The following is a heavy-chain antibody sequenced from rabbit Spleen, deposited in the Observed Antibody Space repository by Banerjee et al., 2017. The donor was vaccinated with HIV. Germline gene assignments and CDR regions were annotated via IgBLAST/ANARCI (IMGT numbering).Heavy chain of an antibody. CDR1: GVSFSGSSY. D-gene: IGHD6-1*01. Sequence: EQLEESGGGLVKPEGSLTLTCKASGVSFSGSSYMCWVRQAPGKGLEWIACIDAGSSGFTYFASWAKGRFTISKTSSTTVTLQMTSLTAADTATYFCARGGTAAGGGGYAYFLGLWGQGTLVTVS. CDR3: ARGGTAAGGGGYAYFLGL. V-gene: IGHV1S45*01. CDR2: IDAGSSGFT. J-gene: IGHJ4*01.